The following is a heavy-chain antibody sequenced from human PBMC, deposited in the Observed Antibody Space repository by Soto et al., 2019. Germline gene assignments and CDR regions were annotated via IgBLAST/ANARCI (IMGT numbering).Heavy chain of an antibody. Sequence: GGSLRLSCAASGFTFSSYAMSGVLQAPGKGLEWVSAISGSGGSTYYGDCVKGRFTISRDNSKNTLYLQMTSLRAEDTAVSYCANYYGDPDALWGQGTLVTVSS. CDR1: GFTFSSYA. D-gene: IGHD4-17*01. V-gene: IGHV3-23*01. CDR3: ANYYGDPDAL. CDR2: ISGSGGST. J-gene: IGHJ4*02.